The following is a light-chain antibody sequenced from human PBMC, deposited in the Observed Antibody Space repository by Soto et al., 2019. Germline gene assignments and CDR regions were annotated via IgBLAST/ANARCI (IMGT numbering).Light chain of an antibody. CDR2: GAS. Sequence: EIVFTQSPAPLSFSPGERATLSCRASQSLRSTSLAWYQQKPGQAPRLLISGASTRAADIPDRFSGSGSGTDFTLTIGRLEPEDFATYYCQQSYSTPITFGQGTRLEIK. CDR1: QSLRSTS. CDR3: QQSYSTPIT. V-gene: IGKV3D-20*02. J-gene: IGKJ5*01.